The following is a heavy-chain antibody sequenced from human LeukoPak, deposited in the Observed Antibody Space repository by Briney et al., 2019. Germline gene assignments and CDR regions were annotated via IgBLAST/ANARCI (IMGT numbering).Heavy chain of an antibody. CDR1: GGSISSGGYY. D-gene: IGHD7-27*01. V-gene: IGHV4-31*03. J-gene: IGHJ6*02. Sequence: PSETLSLTCTVSGGSISSGGYYWSWIRQHPGKGLEWIGYIYYSGSTYYNPSLKSRVTISVDTSKNQFSLKLSSVTAADTAVYYCAREYLGYGMDVWGQGTTVTVSS. CDR3: AREYLGYGMDV. CDR2: IYYSGST.